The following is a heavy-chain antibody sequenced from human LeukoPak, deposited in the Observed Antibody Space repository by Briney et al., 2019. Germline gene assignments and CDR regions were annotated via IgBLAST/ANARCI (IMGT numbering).Heavy chain of an antibody. CDR2: MYNSGNT. CDR1: GGSISSYY. V-gene: IGHV4-59*01. J-gene: IGHJ4*02. D-gene: IGHD4-11*01. Sequence: PSETLSLTCTVSGGSISSYYWSWIRQPPGKGLEWIGYMYNSGNTNYNPSLKSRVTISVDTSKNQFSLKLSSVTAADTAVYYCARVRSGNSNYIYWGQGTLVTVSS. CDR3: ARVRSGNSNYIY.